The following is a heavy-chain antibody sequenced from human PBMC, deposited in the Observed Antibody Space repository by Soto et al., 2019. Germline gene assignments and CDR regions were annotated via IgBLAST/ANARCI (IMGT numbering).Heavy chain of an antibody. J-gene: IGHJ4*02. D-gene: IGHD4-17*01. V-gene: IGHV1-69*13. CDR1: GGTFSRYA. CDR2: IIPIFGTA. CDR3: ARDSTAGDYGDEFAY. Sequence: ASVKVSCKASGGTFSRYAISWVRQAPGQGLEWMGGIIPIFGTANYAQKFQGRVTITADESTSTAYMELSSLRSEDTAVYYCARDSTAGDYGDEFAYWGQRILVTVSS.